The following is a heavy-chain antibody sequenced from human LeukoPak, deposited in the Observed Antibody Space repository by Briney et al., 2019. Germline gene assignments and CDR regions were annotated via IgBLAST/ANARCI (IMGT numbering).Heavy chain of an antibody. CDR3: ARAPASYYYDSSGYYYFDY. Sequence: GGSLRLSCAASGFTSSSYGMHWVRQAPGKGLEWVAVIWYDGSNKYYADSVKGRFTISRDNSKNTLYLQMNSLRAEDTAVYYCARAPASYYYDSSGYYYFDYWGQGTLVTVSS. V-gene: IGHV3-33*01. CDR2: IWYDGSNK. CDR1: GFTSSSYG. J-gene: IGHJ4*02. D-gene: IGHD3-22*01.